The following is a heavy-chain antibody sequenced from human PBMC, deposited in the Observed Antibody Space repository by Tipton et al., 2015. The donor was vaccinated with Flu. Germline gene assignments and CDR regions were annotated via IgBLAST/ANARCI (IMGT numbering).Heavy chain of an antibody. CDR2: IYTSGST. CDR3: ARDPSRYYYDSSGMDV. V-gene: IGHV4-61*02. J-gene: IGHJ6*02. D-gene: IGHD3-22*01. CDR1: GGSISSGSYY. Sequence: TLSLTCTVSGGSISSGSYYWSWIRQPAGKGLEWIGRIYTSGSTNYNPSLKSRVTISVDTSKNQSSLKLSSVTAADTAVYYCARDPSRYYYDSSGMDVWGQGTTVTVSS.